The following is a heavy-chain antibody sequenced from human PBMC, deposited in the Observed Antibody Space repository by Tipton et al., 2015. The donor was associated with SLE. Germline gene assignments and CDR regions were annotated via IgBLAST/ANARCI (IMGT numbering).Heavy chain of an antibody. CDR1: GFTFSRYW. D-gene: IGHD3-16*01. CDR3: ARSIWGPDY. V-gene: IGHV3-7*01. Sequence: SLRLSCAASGFTFSRYWMNWVRQAPGKGLEWVAIIKEDGSEKHYVDSVRGRFTISRDNAKNSLYLQMNSLRAEDTAVYYCARSIWGPDYWGQVTLVPVSS. J-gene: IGHJ4*02. CDR2: IKEDGSEK.